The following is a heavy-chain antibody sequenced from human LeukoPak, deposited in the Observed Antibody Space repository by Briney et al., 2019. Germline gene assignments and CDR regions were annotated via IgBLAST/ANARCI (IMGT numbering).Heavy chain of an antibody. Sequence: GASVKVSCKASGYTFTDYFIHWVRQAPGQGLEWMGWINPNSGGTYYAQNFQGRVTMTRDTSISTAYMELSSLTSDDTVVYSCARAGYCGSNCYYYFDYWGQGTLVTVSS. CDR1: GYTFTDYF. CDR3: ARAGYCGSNCYYYFDY. D-gene: IGHD2-21*01. V-gene: IGHV1-2*02. CDR2: INPNSGGT. J-gene: IGHJ4*02.